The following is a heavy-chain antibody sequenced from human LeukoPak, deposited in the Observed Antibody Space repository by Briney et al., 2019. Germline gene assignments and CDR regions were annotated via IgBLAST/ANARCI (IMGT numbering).Heavy chain of an antibody. D-gene: IGHD1-14*01. Sequence: GGSLRLSCAASGFTFSSYWMHWVRQAPGKGLVWVSRINTDGSSTSYADSVKGRFTISRDNAKNTLYLQMNSLRAEDTAVYYCARGYIGTGARGGFDYWGQGALVTVSS. J-gene: IGHJ4*02. V-gene: IGHV3-74*01. CDR1: GFTFSSYW. CDR2: INTDGSST. CDR3: ARGYIGTGARGGFDY.